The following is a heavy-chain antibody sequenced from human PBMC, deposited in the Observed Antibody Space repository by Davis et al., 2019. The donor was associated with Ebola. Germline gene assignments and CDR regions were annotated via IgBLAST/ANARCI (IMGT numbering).Heavy chain of an antibody. J-gene: IGHJ6*02. CDR1: GYTFTSYG. D-gene: IGHD3-3*01. CDR2: ISAYNGNT. CDR3: ARDFRSNDYDFWPFYGMDV. V-gene: IGHV1-18*01. Sequence: ASVKVSCKASGYTFTSYGISWVRQAPGQGLEWMGWISAYNGNTNYAQKLQGRVTMTTDTSTSTAYMELRSLRSDDTAVYYCARDFRSNDYDFWPFYGMDVWGQGTTVTVSS.